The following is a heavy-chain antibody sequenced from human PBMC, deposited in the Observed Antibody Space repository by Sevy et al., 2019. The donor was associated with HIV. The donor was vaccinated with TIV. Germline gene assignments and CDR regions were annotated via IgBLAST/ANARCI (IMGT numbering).Heavy chain of an antibody. Sequence: GGSLRLSCAASGFTFSSYWMSWVRQAPGKGLEWVANIKQDGSEKYYVDSVKGRFTISGDNAKNSLYLQMNSLRAEDTAVYYCARALYGGNFDYWGQGTLVTVSS. CDR3: ARALYGGNFDY. V-gene: IGHV3-7*01. CDR2: IKQDGSEK. D-gene: IGHD4-17*01. J-gene: IGHJ4*02. CDR1: GFTFSSYW.